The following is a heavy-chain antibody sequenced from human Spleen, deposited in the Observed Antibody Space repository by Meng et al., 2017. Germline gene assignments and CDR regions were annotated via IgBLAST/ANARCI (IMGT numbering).Heavy chain of an antibody. CDR1: GYTFTGYY. V-gene: IGHV1-2*06. CDR3: ASSSIRGYSYIGQYYYGMDV. J-gene: IGHJ6*02. D-gene: IGHD5-18*01. Sequence: ASVKVSCKASGYTFTGYYMHWVRQAPGQGLEWMGRINPNSGGTNYAQKFQGRDTMTRDTSISTAYMELSRLRSDDTAVYYCASSSIRGYSYIGQYYYGMDVWGQGTTVTVSS. CDR2: INPNSGGT.